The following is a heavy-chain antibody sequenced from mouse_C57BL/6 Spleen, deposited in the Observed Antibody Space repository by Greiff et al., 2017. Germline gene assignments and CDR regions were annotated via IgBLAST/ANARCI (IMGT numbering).Heavy chain of an antibody. CDR1: GYTFTEYT. V-gene: IGHV1-62-2*01. J-gene: IGHJ3*01. D-gene: IGHD2-1*01. CDR2: FYPGSGSI. Sequence: QVQLQQSGAELVKPGASVQLSCKASGYTFTEYTLHWVKQRSGQGLEWIGWFYPGSGSIKYNEKFKDKATLIADNSSSTVLLELSRLTSEDSAVYFCSRHPYYGNYAFAYWGQGTLVTVSA. CDR3: SRHPYYGNYAFAY.